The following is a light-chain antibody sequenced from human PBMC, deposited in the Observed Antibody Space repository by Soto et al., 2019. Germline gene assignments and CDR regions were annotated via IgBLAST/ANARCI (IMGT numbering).Light chain of an antibody. J-gene: IGKJ1*01. CDR3: QQYNDNWT. CDR2: KAS. CDR1: QSISSW. Sequence: DSQMTQAASTLSESVGDRVTITCRASQSISSWLAWYQQKPGQAPKLLIYKASTLQSGVPSRFGGSGSGTEFTLAISSLQPDDSATYYCQQYNDNWTFGQGTKVDIK. V-gene: IGKV1-5*03.